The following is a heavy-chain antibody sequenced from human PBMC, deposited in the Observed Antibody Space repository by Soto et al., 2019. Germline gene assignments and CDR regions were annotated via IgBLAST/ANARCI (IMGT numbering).Heavy chain of an antibody. CDR1: GYTFTSYY. J-gene: IGHJ6*03. V-gene: IGHV1-46*03. CDR2: INPSGGST. Sequence: QVQLVQSGAEVKKPGASVTVSCKASGYTFTSYYIHWVRQAPGQGLEWMGIINPSGGSTSYAQKFPGRDTMTRDRSTSTVYMEVSGLRSEDTAVYYCARDQEPSTLYYDYSYMAAWGKGTTVTVSS. CDR3: ARDQEPSTLYYDYSYMAA.